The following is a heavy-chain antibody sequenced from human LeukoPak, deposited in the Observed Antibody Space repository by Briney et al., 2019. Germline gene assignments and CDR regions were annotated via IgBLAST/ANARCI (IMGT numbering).Heavy chain of an antibody. CDR2: ISSSSSYI. D-gene: IGHD2-2*01. CDR1: GFTFSSYS. CDR3: ARVNIVVVPAASPVWDYYYYMDV. J-gene: IGHJ6*03. V-gene: IGHV3-21*01. Sequence: GGSLRLSCAASGFTFSSYSMNWVRQAPGKGLEWVSSISSSSSYIYYADSVKGRFTISRDNAKNSLYLQMNSLRAEDTAVYYCARVNIVVVPAASPVWDYYYYMDVRGKGTTVTVSS.